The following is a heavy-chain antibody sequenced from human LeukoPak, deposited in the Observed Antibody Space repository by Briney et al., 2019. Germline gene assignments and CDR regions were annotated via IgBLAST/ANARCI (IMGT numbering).Heavy chain of an antibody. CDR3: ARGRRQWRFDY. CDR2: IYYTGST. CDR1: GDSMKSYY. V-gene: IGHV4-59*01. J-gene: IGHJ4*02. D-gene: IGHD6-19*01. Sequence: SETLSLTCTVYGDSMKSYYWTWIRQSPGKGLEWIGYIYYTGSTNYNPSLKSRVTISVDTSKNQFSLKLSSVTAADTAVYYCARGRRQWRFDYWGQGTLVTVSS.